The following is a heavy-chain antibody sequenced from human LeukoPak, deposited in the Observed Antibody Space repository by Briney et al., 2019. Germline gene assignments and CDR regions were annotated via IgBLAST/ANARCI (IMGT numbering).Heavy chain of an antibody. D-gene: IGHD6-25*01. CDR3: ARLGGAGDY. J-gene: IGHJ4*02. V-gene: IGHV4-39*01. CDR2: IYYSGST. Sequence: PSETLSLTCTVSGGSISSSSYYWGWIRQPPGKGLEWIGSIYYSGSTYYNPSLKSRVTISVDTSKNQFSLKLSSVTAADTAVYYCARLGGAGDYWGQGTLVTVSS. CDR1: GGSISSSSYY.